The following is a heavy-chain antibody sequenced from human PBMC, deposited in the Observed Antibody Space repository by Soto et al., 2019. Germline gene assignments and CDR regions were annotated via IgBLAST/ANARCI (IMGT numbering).Heavy chain of an antibody. Sequence: GGSLRLSCAASGFTFSIYAMHWVRQAPGKGLEWVAVISYDGSNKYYADSVKGRFTISRDNSKNTLYLQMNSLRAEDTAVYYCARVSGPYGSGSYYTLPFDYWGQGTLVTVSS. CDR3: ARVSGPYGSGSYYTLPFDY. V-gene: IGHV3-30-3*01. CDR1: GFTFSIYA. J-gene: IGHJ4*02. D-gene: IGHD3-10*01. CDR2: ISYDGSNK.